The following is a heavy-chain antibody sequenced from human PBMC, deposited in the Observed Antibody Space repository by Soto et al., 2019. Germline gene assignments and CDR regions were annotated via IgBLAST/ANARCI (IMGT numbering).Heavy chain of an antibody. Sequence: GGSLRLSCAASGFTFSSYAMHWVRQAPGKGLEWVAVISYDGSNKYYADSVKGRFTISRDNSKNTLYLQMNSLRAEDTAVYYCAREAVGATFSYFDYWGQGTLVTVSS. CDR1: GFTFSSYA. CDR3: AREAVGATFSYFDY. J-gene: IGHJ4*02. D-gene: IGHD1-26*01. CDR2: ISYDGSNK. V-gene: IGHV3-30*04.